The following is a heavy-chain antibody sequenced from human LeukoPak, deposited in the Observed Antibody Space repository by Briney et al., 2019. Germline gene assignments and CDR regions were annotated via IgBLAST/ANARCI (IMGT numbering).Heavy chain of an antibody. J-gene: IGHJ4*02. D-gene: IGHD6-13*01. CDR3: ARLPGIAAAGTNYFDY. CDR1: GYSFTNYW. CDR2: IYPDDSYT. V-gene: IGHV5-51*01. Sequence: GESLKISCKASGYSFTNYWIGWVRQMPGKGLEWMAIIYPDDSYTRYSPSFQGQVTISADKSISTAYLQWSSLKASDTAMYYCARLPGIAAAGTNYFDYWGQGTLVTVSS.